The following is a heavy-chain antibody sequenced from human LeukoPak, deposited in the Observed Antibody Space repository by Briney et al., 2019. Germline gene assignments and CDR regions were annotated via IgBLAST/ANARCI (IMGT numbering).Heavy chain of an antibody. D-gene: IGHD4-17*01. CDR1: GGFISSGGYY. CDR2: IYYSGST. V-gene: IGHV4-31*03. CDR3: ARGWLTVSGRYYFDY. J-gene: IGHJ4*02. Sequence: SQTLSLTCTVSGGFISSGGYYCSWIRHHPGRGLEWIGYIYYSGSTYYNPSLKSRVTLSVDPSKNQFSLKLSSVTAADTAVYYCARGWLTVSGRYYFDYWGQGTLVTVSS.